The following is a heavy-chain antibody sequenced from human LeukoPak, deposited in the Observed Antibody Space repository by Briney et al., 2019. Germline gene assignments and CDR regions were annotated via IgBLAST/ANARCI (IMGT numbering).Heavy chain of an antibody. Sequence: SETLSLTCTVSGGSISSYYWSWIRQPPGKGLEWIGYIYTSGSTNYNPSLKSRVTISVDTSKNQFSLKLSSVTAADTAVYYCARRHCSGTSCYVDYWGQGTLVTVSS. CDR2: IYTSGST. J-gene: IGHJ4*02. CDR3: ARRHCSGTSCYVDY. V-gene: IGHV4-4*09. D-gene: IGHD2-2*01. CDR1: GGSISSYY.